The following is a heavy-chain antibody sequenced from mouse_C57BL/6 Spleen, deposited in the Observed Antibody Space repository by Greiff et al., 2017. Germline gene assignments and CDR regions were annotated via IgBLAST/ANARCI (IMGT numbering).Heavy chain of an antibody. CDR2: ISSGGSYT. CDR3: ARRVDYYGSSFDY. Sequence: EVKLVESGGDLVKPGGSLKLSCAASGFTFSSYGMSWVRQTPDKRLEWVATISSGGSYTYYPDSVKGRFTISRDNAKNTLYLQMSSLKSEDTAMYYCARRVDYYGSSFDYWGQGTTLTVSS. J-gene: IGHJ2*01. V-gene: IGHV5-6*02. D-gene: IGHD1-1*01. CDR1: GFTFSSYG.